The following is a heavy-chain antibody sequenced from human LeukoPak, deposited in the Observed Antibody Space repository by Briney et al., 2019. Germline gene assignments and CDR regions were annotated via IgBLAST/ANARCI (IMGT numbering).Heavy chain of an antibody. CDR3: ARDRPDYVGAFDI. CDR2: MNPNRGDT. Sequence: GASVKVSCKASGYTFTSYGIHWVRQATGQGLEWMGRMNPNRGDTDYAQKFQGRVTMTRDTSISTAYMELSSLRSEDTAVYYCARDRPDYVGAFDIWGQGTMVTVSS. D-gene: IGHD4-17*01. CDR1: GYTFTSYG. J-gene: IGHJ3*02. V-gene: IGHV1-8*01.